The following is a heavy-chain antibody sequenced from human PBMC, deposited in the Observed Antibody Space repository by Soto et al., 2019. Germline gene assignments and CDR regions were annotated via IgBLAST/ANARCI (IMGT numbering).Heavy chain of an antibody. CDR1: GFNFRNFN. V-gene: IGHV3-21*06. CDR3: ARDLRGHYGP. CDR2: VSGSSSYI. D-gene: IGHD4-17*01. J-gene: IGHJ3*01. Sequence: GGSLRLSCEGSGFNFRNFNMIWVRQAPGKGLEWVSSVSGSSSYIYYADSVKGRFTVSRDNANNLVFLQMNGLRPEDTAMYYCARDLRGHYGPWGQGTMVTVS.